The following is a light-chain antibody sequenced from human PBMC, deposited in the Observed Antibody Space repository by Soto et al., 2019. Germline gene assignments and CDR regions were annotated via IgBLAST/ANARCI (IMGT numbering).Light chain of an antibody. CDR1: QSLSSSY. CDR3: QQRSNWPPIT. V-gene: IGKV3D-20*02. Sequence: IVLPQSPGTLSLSPGERATLSCRASQSLSSSYLAWCQQKPGQAPRLLIYGTSIRATGIPDRFSGSGSGTDFTLTITRLEPEDFAVYYCQQRSNWPPITFGQGTRLEIK. J-gene: IGKJ5*01. CDR2: GTS.